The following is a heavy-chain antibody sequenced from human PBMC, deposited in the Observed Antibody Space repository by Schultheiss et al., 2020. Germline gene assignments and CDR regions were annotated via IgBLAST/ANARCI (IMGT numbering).Heavy chain of an antibody. J-gene: IGHJ4*02. V-gene: IGHV3-23*01. D-gene: IGHD2-15*01. Sequence: GGSLRLSCAASGFTFSTYAMSWVRQAPGRGLEWVSTVSASGGSTYYADSVKGRFTISRDNSKNTLYLQLNSLRAEDTAVYYCARASSVEDIGGHYFDYWGQGTLVTVSS. CDR3: ARASSVEDIGGHYFDY. CDR2: VSASGGST. CDR1: GFTFSTYA.